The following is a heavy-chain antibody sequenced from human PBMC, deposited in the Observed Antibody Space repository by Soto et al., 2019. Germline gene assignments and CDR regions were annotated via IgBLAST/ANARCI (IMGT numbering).Heavy chain of an antibody. CDR2: NDWGDNK. CDR3: AYRKPHRRGFPFDY. J-gene: IGHJ4*02. V-gene: IGHV2-5*02. CDR1: GFSLSTSGVG. D-gene: IGHD3-10*01. Sequence: QITLKESGPTLVKPTQTLTLTCSFSGFSLSTSGVGVGWIRQPPGKALEWLALNDWGDNKWYSPSLKSRLTINQATSKNQVARTKTTLDPVDTATYYCAYRKPHRRGFPFDYWGQGTLVTVST.